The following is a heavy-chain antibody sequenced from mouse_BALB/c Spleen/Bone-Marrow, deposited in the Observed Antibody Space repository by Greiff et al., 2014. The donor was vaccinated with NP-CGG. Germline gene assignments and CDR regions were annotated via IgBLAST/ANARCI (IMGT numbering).Heavy chain of an antibody. CDR1: EYEFPSHD. J-gene: IGHJ3*01. CDR2: INSDGGST. D-gene: IGHD2-4*01. Sequence: VQLQQPGGGLVQPGESLKLSCESNEYEFPSHDMSWVRKTPEKRLELVAAINSDGGSTYYPDTMERRFIISRDNTKKTLYLQMSSLRSEDTALYYCARRGDYDWFAYWGQGTQVTVSA. V-gene: IGHV5-2*01. CDR3: ARRGDYDWFAY.